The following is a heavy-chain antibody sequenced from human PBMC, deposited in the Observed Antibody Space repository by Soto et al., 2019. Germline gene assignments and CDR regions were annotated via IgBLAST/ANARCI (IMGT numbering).Heavy chain of an antibody. CDR3: TLGHYGD. D-gene: IGHD4-17*01. J-gene: IGHJ4*02. CDR1: GVTARNVI. CDR2: VKSEARGGAI. V-gene: IGHV3-15*07. Sequence: EVQLAASGGGLVKPGGSLRLCCPASGVTARNVILNWVRQAPGKGLDWVGHVKSEARGGAIDYAAPVKGRFTISRDDSENTLYLQMDNLKIEDTAVYSCTLGHYGDWAQGTLVTVSS.